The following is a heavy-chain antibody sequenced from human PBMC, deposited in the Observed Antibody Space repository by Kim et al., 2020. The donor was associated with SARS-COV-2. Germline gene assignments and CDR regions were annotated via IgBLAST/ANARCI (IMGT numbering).Heavy chain of an antibody. V-gene: IGHV1-18*01. CDR2: ISAYNGNT. CDR1: GYTFTSYG. J-gene: IGHJ6*02. Sequence: ASVKVSCKASGYTFTSYGISWVRQAPGQGLEWMGWISAYNGNTNYAQKLQGRVTMTTDTSTSTAYMELRSLRSDDTAVYYCASPRDQSEYYGMDVWGQGTTVTVSS. D-gene: IGHD2-2*01. CDR3: ASPRDQSEYYGMDV.